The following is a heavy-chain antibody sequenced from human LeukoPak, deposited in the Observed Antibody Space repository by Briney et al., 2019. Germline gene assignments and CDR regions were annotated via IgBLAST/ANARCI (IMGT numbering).Heavy chain of an antibody. CDR1: GGSFSGYY. J-gene: IGHJ4*02. Sequence: SETLSLTCAVYGGSFSGYYWSWIRQPPGKGLEWIATIYYSGTTYYTPSLKSRVTISVDTSTNQFSLRLSSVTAADTAVYYCAATGYSYNYWGQGTLVTVSS. CDR3: AATGYSYNY. V-gene: IGHV4-34*01. D-gene: IGHD4-11*01. CDR2: IYYSGTT.